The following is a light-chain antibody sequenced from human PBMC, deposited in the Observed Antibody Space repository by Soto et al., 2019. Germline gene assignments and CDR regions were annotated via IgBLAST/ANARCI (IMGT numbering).Light chain of an antibody. CDR3: CSYAGSYSYV. CDR2: DVT. J-gene: IGLJ1*01. Sequence: QSALTQPRSVSGSPGQSVAISCTGTSSGVGGYNYVSWYQQHPGKAPKLMIYDVTKRPSGAPDRFSASKSGNTASLTISGLQADDEADYYCCSYAGSYSYVFGTGTKVTVL. CDR1: SSGVGGYNY. V-gene: IGLV2-11*01.